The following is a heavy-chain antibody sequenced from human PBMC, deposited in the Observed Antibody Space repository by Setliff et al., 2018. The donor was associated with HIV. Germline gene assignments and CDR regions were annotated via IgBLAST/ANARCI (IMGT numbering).Heavy chain of an antibody. CDR2: IYYSGNT. Sequence: PSETLSLTCTVSGGSIINNFWSWIRLPPGKGLEYIGYIYYSGNTDYNPSLKSRVTISVDRSKNQFSLKLNSVTAADTAVYYCARRRCSAASCPDNSWNWLDPWGQGTLVTVSS. CDR1: GGSIINNF. J-gene: IGHJ5*02. CDR3: ARRRCSAASCPDNSWNWLDP. V-gene: IGHV4-59*01. D-gene: IGHD2-15*01.